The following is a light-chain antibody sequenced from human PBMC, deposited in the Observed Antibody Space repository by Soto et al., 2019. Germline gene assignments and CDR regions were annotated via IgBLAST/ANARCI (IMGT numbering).Light chain of an antibody. Sequence: EIVLTQSPATLSLSPGERATLSCRASQSVSSYLAWYQQKPGQAPRLLIYDASTRSTGIPARFSGGGSTTDFPLTISSLEPEDFAVYYCQQRSNWPLTFGGGTKVEIK. V-gene: IGKV3-11*01. CDR1: QSVSSY. J-gene: IGKJ4*01. CDR2: DAS. CDR3: QQRSNWPLT.